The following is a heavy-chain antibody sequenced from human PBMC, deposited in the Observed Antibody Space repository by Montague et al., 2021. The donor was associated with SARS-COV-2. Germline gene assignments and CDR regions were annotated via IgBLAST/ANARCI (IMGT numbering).Heavy chain of an antibody. D-gene: IGHD6-13*01. Sequence: SLRLSWSASGFTFSNYGMHWCRRRGRQAQNGGAHVRSTAASKYYMHSVKGQFTISRDNAKNSLFLQLNSLRAEDTAIYYCASTAGYSSGWYYWGQGIL. CDR2: VRSTAASK. V-gene: IGHV3-48*03. CDR3: ASTAGYSSGWYY. J-gene: IGHJ4*02. CDR1: GFTFSNYG.